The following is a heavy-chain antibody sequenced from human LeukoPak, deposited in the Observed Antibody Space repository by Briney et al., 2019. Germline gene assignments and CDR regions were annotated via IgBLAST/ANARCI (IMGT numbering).Heavy chain of an antibody. CDR3: ARGQYYYDSSGYYLDY. D-gene: IGHD3-22*01. CDR1: GYTFTSYD. J-gene: IGHJ4*02. V-gene: IGHV1-8*01. Sequence: ASVKVSFKASGYTFTSYDINWVRQAPGQGLEWMGWMNPNSGNTGYAQKFQGRVTMTRNTAISTAYMELSSLRSEDTAVYYCARGQYYYDSSGYYLDYWGQGTLVTVSS. CDR2: MNPNSGNT.